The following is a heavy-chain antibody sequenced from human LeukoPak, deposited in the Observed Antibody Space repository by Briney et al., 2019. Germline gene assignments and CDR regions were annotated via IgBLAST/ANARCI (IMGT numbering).Heavy chain of an antibody. J-gene: IGHJ4*02. V-gene: IGHV3-23*01. Sequence: GGSLRLSCAASGFTFSSYAMSWVRQAPGKGLEWVSAISGSGGSTYYADSVKGRFTISRDNSKNTLYMQMNRLRAEDTAVYYCAKDPRGIAVAGTVVWGQGTLVTVSS. CDR1: GFTFSSYA. CDR2: ISGSGGST. CDR3: AKDPRGIAVAGTVV. D-gene: IGHD6-19*01.